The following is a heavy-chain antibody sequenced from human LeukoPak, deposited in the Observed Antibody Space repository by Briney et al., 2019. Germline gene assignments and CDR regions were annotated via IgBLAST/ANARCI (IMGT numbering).Heavy chain of an antibody. J-gene: IGHJ6*02. V-gene: IGHV3-48*02. CDR3: ARDHSASNYYYYGMDV. CDR1: GFTFSSYN. CDR2: ISSSSSTV. Sequence: GRSLRLSCAASGFTFSSYNMNWVRQAPGKGLEWVSYISSSSSTVYYADSVKGRFTISRDNAKNSLYLQMNSLREEDTAVYYCARDHSASNYYYYGMDVWGQGTTVTVSS. D-gene: IGHD2-21*01.